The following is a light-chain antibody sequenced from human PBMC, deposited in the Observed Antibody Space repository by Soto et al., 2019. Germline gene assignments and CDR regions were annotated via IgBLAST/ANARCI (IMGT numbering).Light chain of an antibody. CDR1: QSVSSSY. CDR2: AAS. J-gene: IGKJ1*01. CDR3: QQYGSSPRT. V-gene: IGKV3-20*01. Sequence: EIVLTQSPGTLSLSPGERATLSCRASQSVSSSYLAWYQQKPGQAPRLLISAASSRATGIPDRFSGSASATIFTLTISRLEADDFAVYYCQQYGSSPRTFGQGTKVEIK.